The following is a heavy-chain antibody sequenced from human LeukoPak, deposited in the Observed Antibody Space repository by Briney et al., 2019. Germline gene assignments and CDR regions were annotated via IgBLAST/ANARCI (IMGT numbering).Heavy chain of an antibody. D-gene: IGHD1-14*01. CDR2: IIPIFGTA. J-gene: IGHJ6*02. CDR1: GGTFSSYA. CDR3: AGNRFDEGMDV. V-gene: IGHV1-69*13. Sequence: ASVKVSCKASGGTFSSYAISWVRQAPGRGLEWMGGIIPIFGTANYAQKFQGRVTVTADESASTAYMELSSLRSEDTAVYYCAGNRFDEGMDVWGQGTTVSVSS.